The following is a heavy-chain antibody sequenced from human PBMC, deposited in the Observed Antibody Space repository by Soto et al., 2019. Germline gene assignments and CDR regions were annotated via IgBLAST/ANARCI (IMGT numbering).Heavy chain of an antibody. CDR2: IYPGDSDT. CDR1: GYSFTSYW. V-gene: IGHV5-51*01. CDR3: ARQHYYGSGSYYTPDYGMDV. J-gene: IGHJ6*02. D-gene: IGHD3-10*01. Sequence: PGESLKISCKGSGYSFTSYWIGWVRQMPGKGLEWMGIIYPGDSDTRYSPSFQGQVTISADKSISTAYLQWSSLKASDTAMYYCARQHYYGSGSYYTPDYGMDVWGQGTTVTVSS.